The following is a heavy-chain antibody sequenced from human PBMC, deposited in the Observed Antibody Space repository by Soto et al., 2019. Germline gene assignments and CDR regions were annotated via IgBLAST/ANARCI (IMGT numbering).Heavy chain of an antibody. CDR2: IRSKANSYAT. D-gene: IGHD1-26*01. V-gene: IGHV3-73*02. Sequence: EVQLVESGGGLVQPGGSLKLSCAASGFTFSGSAMPWVRQASGKGLEWVGRIRSKANSYATAYAASVKGRFTISRDDSKNTAYLLMNSLKTEDTAVYYCTRHERMGGGYWGQGTLVTVSS. CDR1: GFTFSGSA. J-gene: IGHJ4*02. CDR3: TRHERMGGGY.